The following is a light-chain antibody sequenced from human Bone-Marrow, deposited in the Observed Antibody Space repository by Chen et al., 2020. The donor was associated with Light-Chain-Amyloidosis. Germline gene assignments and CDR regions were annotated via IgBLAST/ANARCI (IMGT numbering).Light chain of an antibody. CDR1: DLPTKY. V-gene: IGLV3-25*03. CDR3: QSADSSGTYEVI. CDR2: RDT. J-gene: IGLJ2*01. Sequence: SYELTQPPSVSVSPGQTARITCSGDDLPTKYAYWYQQKPGQAPVLVIHRDTERPSGISERFSGSSSATTAPLTISGVQAEDEADYHCQSADSSGTYEVIFGGGTKLTVL.